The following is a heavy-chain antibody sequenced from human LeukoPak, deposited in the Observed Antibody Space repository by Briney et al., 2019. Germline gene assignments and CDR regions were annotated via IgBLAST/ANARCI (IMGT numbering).Heavy chain of an antibody. D-gene: IGHD1-26*01. CDR2: IILIFAHT. CDR3: ARGGPKTPIPRCGIVD. V-gene: IGHV1-69*05. Sequence: SVKVSCKASGGTFSSYAISWVRQAPGQGLGWMGRIILIFAHTTYAQKFKGSATITTDQSTSTAYMDLSSLRSEDTTVYYCARGGPKTPIPRCGIVDWGQGTLVTVSS. CDR1: GGTFSSYA. J-gene: IGHJ4*02.